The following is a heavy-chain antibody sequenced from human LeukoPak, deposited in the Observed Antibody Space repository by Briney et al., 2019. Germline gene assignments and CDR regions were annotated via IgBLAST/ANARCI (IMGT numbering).Heavy chain of an antibody. Sequence: GGSLRLSCAASGFTFSKYIMNWVRQAPGKGLEWVSSISTSSSYIYYADSAKGRFTISRNNAKNSLYLQMNSLRAEDTAIYYCARTDDYGDSGGSGVYSAFDYWGQGTLVTVSS. D-gene: IGHD4-17*01. CDR2: ISTSSSYI. V-gene: IGHV3-21*01. CDR1: GFTFSKYI. CDR3: ARTDDYGDSGGSGVYSAFDY. J-gene: IGHJ4*02.